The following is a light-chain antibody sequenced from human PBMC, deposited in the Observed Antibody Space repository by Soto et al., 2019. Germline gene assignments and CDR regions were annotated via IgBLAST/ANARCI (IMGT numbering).Light chain of an antibody. V-gene: IGKV3-15*01. CDR1: QSLSSN. CDR3: QQYNNWPLA. J-gene: IGKJ5*01. CDR2: GAS. Sequence: MTQSPSTLSLSPGERATLSCRASQSLSSNLAWYQQKPGQAPRLLIYGASTRATDIPARFSGSGSGTEFTLTISSLQSEDFAVYFCQQYNNWPLAFGQGTRLEIK.